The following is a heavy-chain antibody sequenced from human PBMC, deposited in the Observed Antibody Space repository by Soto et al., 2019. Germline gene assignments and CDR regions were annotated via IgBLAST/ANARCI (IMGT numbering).Heavy chain of an antibody. J-gene: IGHJ5*02. V-gene: IGHV4-4*02. D-gene: IGHD6-19*01. CDR3: SRVCYCSGWYSWFDP. Sequence: SETLSLTCAVSGGSISSSNWWRWVRQPPGKGLEWIGEIYHSGSTNYNPSLKSRVTISVDKSKNQFSLKLSSVTAADTAVYYCSRVCYCSGWYSWFDPWGQGTLVTVSS. CDR2: IYHSGST. CDR1: GGSISSSNW.